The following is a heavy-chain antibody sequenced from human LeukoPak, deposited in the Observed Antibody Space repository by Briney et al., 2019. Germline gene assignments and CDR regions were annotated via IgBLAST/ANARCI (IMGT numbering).Heavy chain of an antibody. J-gene: IGHJ5*02. V-gene: IGHV3-48*04. Sequence: GGSLRLSCAASGFTSSSYSMNWVRQAPGKGLEWVSYISSSSSTIYYADSVKGRFTISRDNAKNSLYLQVNSLRAEDTAVYYCARDEYSGYDHWGQGTLVTVSS. D-gene: IGHD5-12*01. CDR2: ISSSSSTI. CDR1: GFTSSSYS. CDR3: ARDEYSGYDH.